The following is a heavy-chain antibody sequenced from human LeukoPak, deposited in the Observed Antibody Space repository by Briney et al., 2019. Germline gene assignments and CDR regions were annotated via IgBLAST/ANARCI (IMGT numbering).Heavy chain of an antibody. CDR2: IYHTGST. CDR3: ARVEAFDFSILHDY. CDR1: GGSISSYY. J-gene: IGHJ4*02. Sequence: SETLSLTCTVSGGSISSYYWSWIRQPPGKGLEWIGYIYHTGSTYYNPSLKSRVTMSVDRSKNQFSLKLSSVTAADTAVYYCARVEAFDFSILHDYWGQGTLVTVSS. V-gene: IGHV4-59*12. D-gene: IGHD3-3*01.